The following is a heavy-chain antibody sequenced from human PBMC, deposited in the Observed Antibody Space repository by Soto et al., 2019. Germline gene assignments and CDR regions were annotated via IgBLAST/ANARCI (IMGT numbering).Heavy chain of an antibody. D-gene: IGHD1-1*01. CDR3: ARRAETNGWNGFGADKYYFDF. Sequence: ASVKVSWKTSGYTFTSYYIYWVLQATGEGLEWMGWMNPSTGKSRYAQKFQDRVTMTSDTSISTAHMELSSLRYEDTAVYYCARRAETNGWNGFGADKYYFDFWGQGTLVTVSS. J-gene: IGHJ4*02. CDR2: MNPSTGKS. CDR1: GYTFTSYY. V-gene: IGHV1-8*01.